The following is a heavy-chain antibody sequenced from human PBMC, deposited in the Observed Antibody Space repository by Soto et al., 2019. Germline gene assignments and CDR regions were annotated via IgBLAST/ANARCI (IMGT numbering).Heavy chain of an antibody. CDR1: GFTFSSYA. J-gene: IGHJ6*03. V-gene: IGHV3-23*01. D-gene: IGHD1-1*01. Sequence: VQLLESGGGLVQPGGSLRLSCAASGFTFSSYAMSWVRQAPGKGLEWVSAISGSGGSTYYADSVKGRFTISRDNSKNTLYLQMNSLRAEDTAVYYCAKFELERVSSYYYYMDVWGKGTTVTVSS. CDR2: ISGSGGST. CDR3: AKFELERVSSYYYYMDV.